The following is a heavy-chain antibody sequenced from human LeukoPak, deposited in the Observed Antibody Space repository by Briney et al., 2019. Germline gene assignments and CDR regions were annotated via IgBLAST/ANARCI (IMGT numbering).Heavy chain of an antibody. CDR3: ARDGGSAGDAFDI. CDR1: GYTFTNYG. J-gene: IGHJ3*02. CDR2: INGYNGNT. D-gene: IGHD2-15*01. V-gene: IGHV1-18*01. Sequence: GASVKVSCKASGYTFTNYGLSWVRQAPGQGLEWMGWINGYNGNTNYAQRLQGRVTLTTDTSTNTAYMELTSLRSDDTAVYYCARDGGSAGDAFDIWGQGTMVTVSS.